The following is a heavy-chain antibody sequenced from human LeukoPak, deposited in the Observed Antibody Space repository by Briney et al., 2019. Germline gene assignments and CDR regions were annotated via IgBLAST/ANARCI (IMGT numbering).Heavy chain of an antibody. V-gene: IGHV1-2*02. D-gene: IGHD1-26*01. J-gene: IGHJ4*02. CDR1: GHTFTGYY. CDR3: ARDPSIVGATGSDY. Sequence: ASVKVSCKASGHTFTGYYMHWVRQAPGQGLEWMGWINPNSGGTNYAQKFQGRVTMTRDTSISTAYMELSRLRSDDTAVYYCARDPSIVGATGSDYWGQGTLVTVSS. CDR2: INPNSGGT.